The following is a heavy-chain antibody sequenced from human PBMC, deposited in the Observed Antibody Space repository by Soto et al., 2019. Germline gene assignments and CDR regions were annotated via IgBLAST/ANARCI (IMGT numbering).Heavy chain of an antibody. CDR2: ISYDGSNK. D-gene: IGHD3-10*01. V-gene: IGHV3-30*18. J-gene: IGHJ6*02. CDR3: AKGLLWFGNHNYYGMDV. CDR1: GFTFSSYG. Sequence: GGSLRLSCAASGFTFSSYGMHWVRQAPGKGLEWVAVISYDGSNKYYADSVKGRFTISRDNSKNTLYLQMNSLRAEDTAVYYCAKGLLWFGNHNYYGMDVWGQGTTVTVSS.